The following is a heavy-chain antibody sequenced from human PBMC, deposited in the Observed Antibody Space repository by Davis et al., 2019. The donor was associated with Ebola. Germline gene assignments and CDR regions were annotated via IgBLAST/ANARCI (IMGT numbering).Heavy chain of an antibody. V-gene: IGHV4-31*03. CDR2: IYYSGST. CDR3: AREGNVADCSGGSCFDY. J-gene: IGHJ4*02. Sequence: SETLSLTCTVSGGSISSGDHYWTWIRQHPGKGLEWIGYIYYSGSTYHNPSLRSRVTISRDTSKNQFSLKLSSVTAADTAVYYYAREGNVADCSGGSCFDYWGQGTLVTVSS. D-gene: IGHD2-15*01. CDR1: GGSISSGDHY.